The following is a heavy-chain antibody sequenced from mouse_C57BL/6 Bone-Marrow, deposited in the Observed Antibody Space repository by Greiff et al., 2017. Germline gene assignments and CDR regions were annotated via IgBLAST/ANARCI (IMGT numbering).Heavy chain of an antibody. V-gene: IGHV1-80*01. J-gene: IGHJ2*01. CDR3: ARGRQLRLLDYFDY. D-gene: IGHD3-2*02. CDR2: IYPGDGDT. CDR1: GYAFSSYW. Sequence: VQLQESGAELVKPGASVKISCKASGYAFSSYWMNWVKQRPGKGLEWIGQIYPGDGDTNYNGKFKGKATLTADKSSSTAYMQLSSLTSEDSAVYFCARGRQLRLLDYFDYWGQGTTLTVSS.